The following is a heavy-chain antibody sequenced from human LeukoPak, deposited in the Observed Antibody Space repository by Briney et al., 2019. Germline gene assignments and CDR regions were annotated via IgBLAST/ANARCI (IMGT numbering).Heavy chain of an antibody. Sequence: SETLSLTCAVYGGSFSGYYWGWVRQPPGKGLEWIGSIYYSGTTKYNPSLKSRVTISVDNSNNKFSLRLSSVTAADTALYYCARGTLYSGWSYYFDSWGQGTLVTVSS. V-gene: IGHV4-34*01. D-gene: IGHD6-19*01. CDR1: GGSFSGYY. CDR3: ARGTLYSGWSYYFDS. J-gene: IGHJ4*02. CDR2: IYYSGTT.